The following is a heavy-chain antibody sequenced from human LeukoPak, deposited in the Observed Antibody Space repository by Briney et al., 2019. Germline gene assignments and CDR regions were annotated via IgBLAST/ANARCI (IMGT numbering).Heavy chain of an antibody. J-gene: IGHJ4*02. D-gene: IGHD3-10*02. CDR2: ISAYNGNT. CDR1: GYTFTSYG. V-gene: IGHV1-18*01. CDR3: VIQLADYYVHPFDY. Sequence: ASVKFSCKASGYTFTSYGISWVRQAPGQGLEWMGWISAYNGNTNYAQKLQGRVTMTTDTSTNTAYMELMSLRSDDTAVYYCVIQLADYYVHPFDYWGQGTLVNVSS.